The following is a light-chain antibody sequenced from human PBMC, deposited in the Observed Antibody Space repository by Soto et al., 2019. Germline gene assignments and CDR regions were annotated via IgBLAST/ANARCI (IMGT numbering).Light chain of an antibody. CDR1: QSVLYSSNNKNY. Sequence: DIVMTQSPDSLAVSLGERATINCKSSQSVLYSSNNKNYLAWYQQKPGQSPKLLISWASTRDSGVPDRFSGSGSETDFTLTISSLQAEDVAVYYCQQYYTTPWTFGQGTKVGIK. CDR3: QQYYTTPWT. J-gene: IGKJ1*01. V-gene: IGKV4-1*01. CDR2: WAS.